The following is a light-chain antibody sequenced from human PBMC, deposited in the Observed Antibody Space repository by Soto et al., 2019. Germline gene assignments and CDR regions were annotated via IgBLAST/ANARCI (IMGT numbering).Light chain of an antibody. Sequence: QSALIQPASVSGSPGQSITISCTGTSSDVGGYNYVSWYQQLPGKAPKLMIYEVSNRPSGVSIRFSGSKSGNTASLTISGLQAEDQADYYCTSCTTNNTWVFGGGTKLTVL. CDR1: SSDVGGYNY. V-gene: IGLV2-14*01. J-gene: IGLJ3*02. CDR3: TSCTTNNTWV. CDR2: EVS.